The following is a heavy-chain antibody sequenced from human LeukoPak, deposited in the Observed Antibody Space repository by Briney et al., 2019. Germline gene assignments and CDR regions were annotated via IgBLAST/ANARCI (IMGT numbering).Heavy chain of an antibody. Sequence: GASVKVSCKASGYTFTNYDINWVRQAPGQGLEWMGWMNTNSGYTGYAQKFQGRVTIARSTSISTAYMELSSLRSDDTAVYYCARGQLRLRHRGFDPWGQGTLVTVSS. CDR1: GYTFTNYD. CDR3: ARGQLRLRHRGFDP. J-gene: IGHJ5*02. D-gene: IGHD4-17*01. V-gene: IGHV1-8*03. CDR2: MNTNSGYT.